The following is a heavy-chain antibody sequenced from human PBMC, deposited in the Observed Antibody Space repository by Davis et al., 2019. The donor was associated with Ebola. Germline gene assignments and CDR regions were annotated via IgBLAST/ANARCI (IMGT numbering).Heavy chain of an antibody. J-gene: IGHJ5*02. CDR3: SRQTGYCSGGSCYYNWFDP. CDR1: GFTFSTYN. V-gene: IGHV3-21*04. D-gene: IGHD2-15*01. Sequence: GGSLRLSCAASGFTFSTYNMNWVRQAPGKGLEWVSSISGSGRYIEYADSVKGRFTISRDNSKNSLYLQMNSLKTEDTAVYYCSRQTGYCSGGSCYYNWFDPWGQGTLVTVSS. CDR2: ISGSGRYI.